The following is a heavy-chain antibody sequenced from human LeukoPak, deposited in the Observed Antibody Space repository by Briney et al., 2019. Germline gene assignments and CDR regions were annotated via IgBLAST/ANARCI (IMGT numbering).Heavy chain of an antibody. Sequence: GGSLRLSCAASGFTFSSYSMTWVRQAPGKGLEWVSFISSSSSYIYYADSVKGRFTISRDNAKNSLYLQMNSLRAEDTAVYYCARVALTFLAHCGGDCFGGFDYWGQGTLVTVSS. J-gene: IGHJ4*02. D-gene: IGHD2-21*02. CDR3: ARVALTFLAHCGGDCFGGFDY. V-gene: IGHV3-21*01. CDR2: ISSSSSYI. CDR1: GFTFSSYS.